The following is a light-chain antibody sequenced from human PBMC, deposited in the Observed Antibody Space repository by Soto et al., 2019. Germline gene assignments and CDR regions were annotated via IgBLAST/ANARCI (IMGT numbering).Light chain of an antibody. J-gene: IGKJ5*01. CDR3: QQYGSSPPIT. V-gene: IGKV3-20*01. CDR2: GAS. Sequence: EIVLTQSPGTLSLSPGERATLSCRASHSVSSSYLAWYQQKPGQAPRLLIYGASSRATGIPDRFSGSGSGTDLTITSSRLEPEDFAVYYCQQYGSSPPITFGQGTRLEIK. CDR1: HSVSSSY.